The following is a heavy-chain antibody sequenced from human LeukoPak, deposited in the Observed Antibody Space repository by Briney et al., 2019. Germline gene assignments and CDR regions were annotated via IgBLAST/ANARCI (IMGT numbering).Heavy chain of an antibody. CDR3: ARVRAGIFDF. CDR2: IFSGDGR. J-gene: IGHJ4*02. CDR1: GFNISSSY. Sequence: GGSLRLSCAASGFNISSSYMSWVRQAPGKGLEWVSVIFSGDGRYYADSVKGRFTISRDKSKNTVYLQMNSLRAEDTAIYYCARVRAGIFDFWGQGTLVTVSS. D-gene: IGHD6-13*01. V-gene: IGHV3-53*01.